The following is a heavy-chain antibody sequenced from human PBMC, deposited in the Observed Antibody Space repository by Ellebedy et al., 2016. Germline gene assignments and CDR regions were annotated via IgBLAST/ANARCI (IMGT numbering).Heavy chain of an antibody. D-gene: IGHD3-10*01. Sequence: GESLKISXAASGFTFSGYTMNWVRQTPGKGLEWVSSIISSGTDMYYADSVKGRFTISRDNSKNTLYLQMNSLRAEDTAVYFCAKCYGSGTHYKARSYYYYGMDVWGQGTTVTVSS. J-gene: IGHJ6*02. CDR2: IISSGTDM. CDR3: AKCYGSGTHYKARSYYYYGMDV. CDR1: GFTFSGYT. V-gene: IGHV3-21*01.